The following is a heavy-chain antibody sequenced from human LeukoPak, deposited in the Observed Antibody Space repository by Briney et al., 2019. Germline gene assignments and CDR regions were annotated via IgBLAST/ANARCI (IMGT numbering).Heavy chain of an antibody. Sequence: GGSLRLSCAASGFTFSSYAIHWVRQAPGKGLEWVAVTSYDGSNKYYADSVKGRFTISRDDSKNTLYLQMDSLRAEDTAVYYCARDLSWYYNISHFPPQGEIFDYWGQGTLVTVSS. CDR3: ARDLSWYYNISHFPPQGEIFDY. CDR1: GFTFSSYA. J-gene: IGHJ4*02. V-gene: IGHV3-30-3*01. CDR2: TSYDGSNK. D-gene: IGHD3-22*01.